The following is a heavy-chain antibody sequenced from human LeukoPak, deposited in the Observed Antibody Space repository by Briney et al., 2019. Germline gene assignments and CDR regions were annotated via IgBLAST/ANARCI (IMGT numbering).Heavy chain of an antibody. CDR3: ARGSIYYGDSSAYFDY. D-gene: IGHD3-22*01. Sequence: PSETLSLTCSVYGVSFSGYFWTYIRQPPGKGLEWFGEINHRGSTSYNPSLKSRVTISRDTSKNQFSLRLTSVTAADTAVYYCARGSIYYGDSSAYFDYWGQGSLVTVSP. CDR2: INHRGST. J-gene: IGHJ4*02. CDR1: GVSFSGYF. V-gene: IGHV4-34*01.